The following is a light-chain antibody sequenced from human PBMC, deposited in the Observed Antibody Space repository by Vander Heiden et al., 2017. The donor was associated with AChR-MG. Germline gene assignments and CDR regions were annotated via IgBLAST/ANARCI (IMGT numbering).Light chain of an antibody. Sequence: SYELPQSPSAPVSPGQTARITCAGDAVPKQYAYWYQQKPGQAPVLVIYKDSERPSGIPERFSGSSSGTTVTLTISGVQAEDEADYYCQSADSSGTWVFGGGTKLTVL. CDR2: KDS. CDR3: QSADSSGTWV. V-gene: IGLV3-25*03. CDR1: AVPKQY. J-gene: IGLJ3*02.